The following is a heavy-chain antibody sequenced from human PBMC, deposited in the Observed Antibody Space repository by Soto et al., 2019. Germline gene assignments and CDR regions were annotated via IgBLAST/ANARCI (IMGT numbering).Heavy chain of an antibody. CDR3: ARDGGVVVAVDAFDV. Sequence: GGSLRLSCAASGFTFDDHGMTWVRQAPGKGLEWVSGITWNGATTGYADSVKGRFTISRDNAKNSLYLQMNSLRVEDTALYYCARDGGVVVAVDAFDVWGQGTMVTVSS. CDR2: ITWNGATT. CDR1: GFTFDDHG. V-gene: IGHV3-20*04. D-gene: IGHD6-19*01. J-gene: IGHJ3*01.